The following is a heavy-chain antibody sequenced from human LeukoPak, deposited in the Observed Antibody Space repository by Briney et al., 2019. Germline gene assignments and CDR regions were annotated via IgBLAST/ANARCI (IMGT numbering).Heavy chain of an antibody. D-gene: IGHD6-19*01. Sequence: ASVKVSCKASGYTFTSYGISWVRQAPGQGLEWMGRISAYNGNTNYAQKLQGRVTMTTDTSTSTAYMELRSLRSDDTAVYYCARFSSGWYPNDYWGQGTLVTVSS. CDR2: ISAYNGNT. CDR1: GYTFTSYG. CDR3: ARFSSGWYPNDY. J-gene: IGHJ4*02. V-gene: IGHV1-18*01.